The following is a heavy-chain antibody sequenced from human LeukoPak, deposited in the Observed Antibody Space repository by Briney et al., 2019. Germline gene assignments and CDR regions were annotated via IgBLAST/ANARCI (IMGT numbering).Heavy chain of an antibody. CDR3: AKDRGGVVVRAFDY. Sequence: GGSLRLSCAASGFTFSSYDMSWVRQAPGKGLEWVSGISGSGGRTYYADSVKGRFTISRDNSKNTLYLQMNSLRVEGTALYYCAKDRGGVVVRAFDYWGQGTLVTVSS. J-gene: IGHJ4*02. D-gene: IGHD3-22*01. V-gene: IGHV3-23*01. CDR1: GFTFSSYD. CDR2: ISGSGGRT.